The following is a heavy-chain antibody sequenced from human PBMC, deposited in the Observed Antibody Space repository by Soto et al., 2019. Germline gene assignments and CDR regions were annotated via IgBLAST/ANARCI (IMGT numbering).Heavy chain of an antibody. Sequence: GASVKVSCKASGDTFSSYAISWVRQAPGQGLEWMGGIIPIFGTANYAQKFQGRVTITADESTSTAYMELSSLRSEDTAVYYCARDEEIYCSSTSCYHHGDYYYGMDVWGQGTTVTVSS. CDR3: ARDEEIYCSSTSCYHHGDYYYGMDV. V-gene: IGHV1-69*13. CDR2: IIPIFGTA. D-gene: IGHD2-2*01. J-gene: IGHJ6*02. CDR1: GDTFSSYA.